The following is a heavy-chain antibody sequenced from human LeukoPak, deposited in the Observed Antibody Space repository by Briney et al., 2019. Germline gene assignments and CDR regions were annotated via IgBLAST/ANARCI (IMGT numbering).Heavy chain of an antibody. Sequence: SETLSLTCAVYGGSFSGYYWSWIRQPAGKGLEWIGRIYTSGSTNYNPSLMSRVTMSIDTSKNQFSLKLTSVTAADTAVYYCARERGNLRGDAFDIWGQGTMVTVSS. V-gene: IGHV4-4*07. J-gene: IGHJ3*02. CDR2: IYTSGST. CDR3: ARERGNLRGDAFDI. CDR1: GGSFSGYY. D-gene: IGHD3-10*01.